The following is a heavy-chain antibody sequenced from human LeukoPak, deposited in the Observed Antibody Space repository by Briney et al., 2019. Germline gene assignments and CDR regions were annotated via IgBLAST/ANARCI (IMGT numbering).Heavy chain of an antibody. CDR1: GGSISSYY. CDR3: ARAGYDILTGYPPWYFDY. V-gene: IGHV4-59*01. D-gene: IGHD3-9*01. CDR2: IYYSGST. J-gene: IGHJ4*02. Sequence: PSETLSLTCTVSGGSISSYYWSWIRQPPGKGLEWMGYIYYSGSTNYNPSLKSRVTISVDTSKNQFSLKLSSVTDADTAVYYCARAGYDILTGYPPWYFDYWGQGTLVTVSS.